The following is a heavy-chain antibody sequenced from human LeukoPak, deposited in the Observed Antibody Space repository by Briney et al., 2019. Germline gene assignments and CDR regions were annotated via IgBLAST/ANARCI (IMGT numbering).Heavy chain of an antibody. CDR2: IYTSGST. D-gene: IGHD2-2*01. J-gene: IGHJ4*02. CDR3: ASDLGYCSSTSCYGGDY. V-gene: IGHV4-61*02. CDR1: GGSISSGSYY. Sequence: SETLSLTCTVSGGSISSGSYYWSWLRQPAGKGLEWIGRIYTSGSTNYNPSLKSRVTISVDTSKNQFSLKLSSVTAADTAVYYCASDLGYCSSTSCYGGDYWGQGTLVTVSS.